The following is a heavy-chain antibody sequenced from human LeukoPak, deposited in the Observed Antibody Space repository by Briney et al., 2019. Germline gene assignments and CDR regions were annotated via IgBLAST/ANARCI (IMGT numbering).Heavy chain of an antibody. J-gene: IGHJ4*02. D-gene: IGHD4-17*01. V-gene: IGHV3-7*01. Sequence: GGSLRLSCAASGFTFDDYGMTWVRQAPGKGLEWVANIKQDGSEKYYVDSVKGRFTVFKDNAKNSLYLLMNSLRADDTAVYYCARDSDGDTLGYWGQGTLVTVSS. CDR1: GFTFDDYG. CDR2: IKQDGSEK. CDR3: ARDSDGDTLGY.